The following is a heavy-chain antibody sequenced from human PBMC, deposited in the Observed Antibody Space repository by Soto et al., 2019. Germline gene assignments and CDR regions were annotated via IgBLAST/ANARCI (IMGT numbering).Heavy chain of an antibody. CDR2: IYYSGST. J-gene: IGHJ5*02. D-gene: IGHD2-8*01. CDR3: ARDLGYCTNGVCYTPPPGWFDP. Sequence: SETLSLTCTVSGGSISSYYWSWIRQPPGRGLEWIGYIYYSGSTNYNPSLKSRVTISVDTSKNQFSLKLSSVTAADTAVYYCARDLGYCTNGVCYTPPPGWFDPWGQGTLVTVSS. V-gene: IGHV4-59*01. CDR1: GGSISSYY.